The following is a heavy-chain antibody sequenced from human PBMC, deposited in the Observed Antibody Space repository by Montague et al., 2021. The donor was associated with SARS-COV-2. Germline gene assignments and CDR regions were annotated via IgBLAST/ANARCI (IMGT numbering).Heavy chain of an antibody. CDR2: IYPTGNT. V-gene: IGHV4-61*02. CDR3: ASVCTVTYYFDY. J-gene: IGHJ4*02. CDR1: GASISSGYYY. D-gene: IGHD4-17*01. Sequence: TLSLTCTVSGASISSGYYYWSWIRQPPGKGLEWIGLIYPTGNTNYTPSLTSRVTISVDTSRNQFSLKLNSVTAADTAVYYCASVCTVTYYFDYWGRGPLVTVSS.